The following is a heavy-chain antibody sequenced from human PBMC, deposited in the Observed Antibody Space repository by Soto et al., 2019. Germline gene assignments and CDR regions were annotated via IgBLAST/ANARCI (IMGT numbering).Heavy chain of an antibody. CDR3: ARDYYYGSGSYYKTHPRTHFDY. Sequence: GSLRLSCAASGFTFSSYSMNWVRQAPGKGLEWVSSISSSSSYIYYADSVKGRFTISRDNAKNSLYLQMNSLRAEDTAVYYCARDYYYGSGSYYKTHPRTHFDYWGQGTLVTVSS. CDR1: GFTFSSYS. J-gene: IGHJ4*02. D-gene: IGHD3-10*01. V-gene: IGHV3-21*01. CDR2: ISSSSSYI.